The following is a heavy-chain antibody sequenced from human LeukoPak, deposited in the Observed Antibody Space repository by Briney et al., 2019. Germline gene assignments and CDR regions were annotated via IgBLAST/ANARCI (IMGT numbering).Heavy chain of an antibody. J-gene: IGHJ4*02. CDR3: ARSLYGDYTPFDY. D-gene: IGHD4-17*01. Sequence: SETLSLTCTVSGGSISSGGYYWSWIRQHPGKGLEWIGYIYYSGSTYYNPSPKSRVTISVDTSKNQFSLKLSSVTAADTAVYYCARSLYGDYTPFDYWGQGTLVTVSS. CDR2: IYYSGST. V-gene: IGHV4-31*03. CDR1: GGSISSGGYY.